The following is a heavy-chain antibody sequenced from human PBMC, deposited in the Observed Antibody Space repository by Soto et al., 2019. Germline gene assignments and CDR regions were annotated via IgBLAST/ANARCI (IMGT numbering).Heavy chain of an antibody. CDR3: ATEPSITMVRGVNSAFDI. CDR1: GYTLTELS. J-gene: IGHJ3*02. V-gene: IGHV1-24*01. D-gene: IGHD3-10*01. Sequence: ASVKVSCKVSGYTLTELSMHWVRQAPGKGLEWMGGFDPEDGETIYAQKFQGRVTMTEDTSTDTAYMELSSLRSEDTAVYYCATEPSITMVRGVNSAFDIWGQGTMVNVSS. CDR2: FDPEDGET.